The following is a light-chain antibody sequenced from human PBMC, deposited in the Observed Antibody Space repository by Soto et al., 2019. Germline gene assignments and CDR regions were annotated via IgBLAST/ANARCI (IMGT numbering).Light chain of an antibody. CDR3: QQYNSYSWT. V-gene: IGKV1-5*01. J-gene: IGKJ1*01. CDR2: DAS. Sequence: DIQMTQSPSTLSASVGDRVTITCRASQGISSWLAWYQQKPGKAPKLLIYDASSLESGVPSRFSGSGSGTEFTLTISSLQTDDFATYYCQQYNSYSWTFGQGTNVDIK. CDR1: QGISSW.